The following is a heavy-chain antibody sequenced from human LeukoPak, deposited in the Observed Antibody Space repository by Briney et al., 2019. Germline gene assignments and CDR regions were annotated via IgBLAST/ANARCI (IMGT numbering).Heavy chain of an antibody. J-gene: IGHJ4*02. V-gene: IGHV1-8*01. CDR2: TNPNSGNT. CDR3: ARGQMAGIAARRDFDY. CDR1: GYTFTSYD. D-gene: IGHD6-6*01. Sequence: ASVKVSCKASGYTFTSYDINWVRQATGQGLEWMGWTNPNSGNTGYAQKFQGRVTMTRDTSIGTAYMELSSLRSEDTAVYYCARGQMAGIAARRDFDYWGRGTLVTVSS.